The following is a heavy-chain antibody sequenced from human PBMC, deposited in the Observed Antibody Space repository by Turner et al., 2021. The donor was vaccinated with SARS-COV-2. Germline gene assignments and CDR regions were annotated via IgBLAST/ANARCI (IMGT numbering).Heavy chain of an antibody. CDR2: IIPILGSA. D-gene: IGHD2-2*01. V-gene: IGHV1-69*08. Sequence: GTFSSYSISWVRQAPGQGLEWMGRIIPILGSASYAQKFQGRVTITAETSTSTAYMELSSLRSEDTAVYYCARSGYCSSSSCYGYYYYMAVWGKGTTVTVSS. CDR3: ARSGYCSSSSCYGYYYYMAV. CDR1: GTFSSYS. J-gene: IGHJ6*03.